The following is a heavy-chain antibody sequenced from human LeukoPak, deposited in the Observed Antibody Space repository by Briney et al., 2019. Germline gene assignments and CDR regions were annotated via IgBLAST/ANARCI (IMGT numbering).Heavy chain of an antibody. D-gene: IGHD6-19*01. V-gene: IGHV3-53*01. CDR3: ARGNSGWYAKHAFDI. CDR1: GFTVSSNY. CDR2: IYSGGST. Sequence: AGGSLRLSCAASGFTVSSNYMSWVRQAPGKGLEWVSVIYSGGSTYYADSVKGRFTISRDNSKNTLYLQMNSLRAEDTAVYYCARGNSGWYAKHAFDIWGQGTMVTVSS. J-gene: IGHJ3*02.